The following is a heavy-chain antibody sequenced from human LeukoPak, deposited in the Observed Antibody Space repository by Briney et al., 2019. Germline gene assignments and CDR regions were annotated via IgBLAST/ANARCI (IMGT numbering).Heavy chain of an antibody. Sequence: GGSLRLSCAASGFTFSRYWMHWVRQAPGKGLVWVSRIDTDGSDTTYADSVKGRFTISRDNAKNTLYLQLNSLRGEDTAVYYCARDRYPSAREFDYWGQGTLVAVSS. CDR3: ARDRYPSAREFDY. V-gene: IGHV3-74*01. CDR2: IDTDGSDT. D-gene: IGHD1-1*01. CDR1: GFTFSRYW. J-gene: IGHJ4*02.